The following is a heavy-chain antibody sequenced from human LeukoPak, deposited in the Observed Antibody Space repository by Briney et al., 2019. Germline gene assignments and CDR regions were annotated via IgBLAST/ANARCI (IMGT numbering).Heavy chain of an antibody. CDR2: ISSGGGYI. J-gene: IGHJ6*02. D-gene: IGHD3-10*01. CDR3: AIPPLSGTGSSRPLAGVDA. V-gene: IGHV3-21*01. Sequence: KSGGSLRLSCAASGFTFSSYSMNWVRQAPGEGLEWVSSISSGGGYIYYLDSAKGRFTTSRDNAQNSLYLQMNSLRAEDTAVYYCAIPPLSGTGSSRPLAGVDAWGQGTTVTVSS. CDR1: GFTFSSYS.